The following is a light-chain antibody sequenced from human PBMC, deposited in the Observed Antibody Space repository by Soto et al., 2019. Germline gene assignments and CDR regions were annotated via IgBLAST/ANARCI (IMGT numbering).Light chain of an antibody. CDR2: DTS. CDR3: LLSYIDGWV. CDR1: TGAVTSGHY. V-gene: IGLV7-46*01. Sequence: QTVVTQEPSLTVSPGGTVTLTGGSSTGAVTSGHYPYWFQQKPGQAPRTLIYDTSDKHSWTPARFSGSLLGGKAALTLSGAQPEDEADYYGLLSYIDGWVFGGGTKLTVL. J-gene: IGLJ3*02.